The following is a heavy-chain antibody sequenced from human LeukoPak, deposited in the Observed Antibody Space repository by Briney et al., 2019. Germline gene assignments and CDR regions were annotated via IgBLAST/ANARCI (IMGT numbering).Heavy chain of an antibody. D-gene: IGHD3-22*01. Sequence: ASVKVSCKASGYTFTSYGISWVRQAPGQGLEWMGWISAYNGNTNYAQKLQGRVTMTTDTSTSTAYMELRSLRSDDTAVYYCAREDDSSGYYRDAFDIWGQGTMVTVSS. CDR1: GYTFTSYG. CDR2: ISAYNGNT. CDR3: AREDDSSGYYRDAFDI. J-gene: IGHJ3*02. V-gene: IGHV1-18*01.